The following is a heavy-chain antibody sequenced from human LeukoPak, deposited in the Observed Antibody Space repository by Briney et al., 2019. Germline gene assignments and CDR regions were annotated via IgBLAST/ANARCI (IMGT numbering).Heavy chain of an antibody. CDR2: IFSSSSYI. CDR1: GFTFNIYV. V-gene: IGHV3-21*01. J-gene: IGHJ6*02. Sequence: GGSLRLSCAASGFTFNIYVTNWVRQAPGKGLEWVSSIFSSSSYIYYADSVKGRFTISRDNAKNSLYLQMNSLRAEDTAVYYCARGQGDYDRSGYYHYYGMDVWGQGTTVTVSS. D-gene: IGHD3-22*01. CDR3: ARGQGDYDRSGYYHYYGMDV.